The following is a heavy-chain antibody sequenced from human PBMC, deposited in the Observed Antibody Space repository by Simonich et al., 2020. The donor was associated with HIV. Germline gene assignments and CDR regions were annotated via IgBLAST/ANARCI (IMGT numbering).Heavy chain of an antibody. D-gene: IGHD1-26*01. J-gene: IGHJ6*02. V-gene: IGHV3-33*01. Sequence: QVQLVESGGGVVQPGRSLRLSCAASGFTFSRYGMHWVRQAPGKGRGWGESIWYDGSNKYYADSVKGRFTISRDNSKNTLYLQMNSLRAEDTAVYYCASGSSKEEYYYGMDVWGQGTTVTVSS. CDR3: ASGSSKEEYYYGMDV. CDR1: GFTFSRYG. CDR2: IWYDGSNK.